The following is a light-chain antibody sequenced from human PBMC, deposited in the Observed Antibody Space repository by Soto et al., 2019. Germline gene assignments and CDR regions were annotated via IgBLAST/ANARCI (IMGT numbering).Light chain of an antibody. CDR3: QQYDSWT. CDR1: QSITGPY. CDR2: GAT. J-gene: IGKJ1*01. V-gene: IGKV3-20*01. Sequence: EIVWTQSRGTVSLSPGERATLSCRASQSITGPYLSWYQQKPGQTPRLLIYGATSRAAGIPDRFSGSASGTDFTLTISRLEPEDFAVYYCQQYDSWTFGQGTKVDIK.